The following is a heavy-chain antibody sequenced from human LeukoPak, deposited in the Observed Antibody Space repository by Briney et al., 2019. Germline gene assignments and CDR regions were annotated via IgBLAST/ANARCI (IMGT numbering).Heavy chain of an antibody. Sequence: GGSMRLSCAASGFTFSSYAITWVRQALGKGREWVSAFSGSGGSTYYADSVKGRFTLSRDNSKKTLYLQMNSVRADDTAVYYCAKVLFPGYSSSWYPLYGMDVWGQGTTVTVSS. CDR1: GFTFSSYA. D-gene: IGHD6-13*01. CDR2: FSGSGGST. CDR3: AKVLFPGYSSSWYPLYGMDV. V-gene: IGHV3-23*01. J-gene: IGHJ6*02.